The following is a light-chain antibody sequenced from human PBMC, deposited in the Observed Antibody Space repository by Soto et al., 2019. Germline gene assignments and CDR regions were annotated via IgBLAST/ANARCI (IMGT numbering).Light chain of an antibody. CDR3: QQYNAYPLT. J-gene: IGKJ4*01. Sequence: DIQMTQSPSTLSASVGDRVTITCRASQRISTWLAWYQQKPGKAPYLLIYKASSLEGGVPSRFSGSGSGTEFNITISTLQPDDLATYYCQQYNAYPLTFGGGTTVEIK. CDR1: QRISTW. CDR2: KAS. V-gene: IGKV1-5*03.